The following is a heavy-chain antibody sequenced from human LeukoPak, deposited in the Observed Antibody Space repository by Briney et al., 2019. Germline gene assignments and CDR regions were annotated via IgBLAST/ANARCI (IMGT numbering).Heavy chain of an antibody. D-gene: IGHD6-19*01. CDR1: GGSIRSSSYY. V-gene: IGHV4-39*01. Sequence: TSETLSLTCTASGGSIRSSSYYWGWIRQPPGKGLEWIGSVYYSGSTYFNPSLKSRVTISVDTSKNQFSLNLSSVTAADTAVYYCARRVGDYASGWYAPGSFDYWGQGTLVTVSS. CDR2: VYYSGST. CDR3: ARRVGDYASGWYAPGSFDY. J-gene: IGHJ4*02.